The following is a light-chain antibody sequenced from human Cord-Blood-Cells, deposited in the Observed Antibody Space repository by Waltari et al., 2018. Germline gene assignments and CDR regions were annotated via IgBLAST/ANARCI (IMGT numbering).Light chain of an antibody. Sequence: QSALTQPASVSASPGQSITISCTGTSSDVGSYNLFPWYQQHPGKAPKLMIYEGSKRPSGVSNRFSGSKSGNTASLTISGLQAEDEADYYCCSYAGSSLVVFGGGTKLTVL. J-gene: IGLJ2*01. CDR1: SSDVGSYNL. CDR3: CSYAGSSLVV. V-gene: IGLV2-23*01. CDR2: EGS.